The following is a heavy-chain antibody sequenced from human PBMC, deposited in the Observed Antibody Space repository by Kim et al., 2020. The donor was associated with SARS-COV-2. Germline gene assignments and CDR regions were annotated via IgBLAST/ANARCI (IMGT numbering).Heavy chain of an antibody. J-gene: IGHJ6*02. CDR2: ISDGSNK. Sequence: GGSLRLSCAASGFTFSSYGMHWVRQAPGKGLEWVAVISDGSNKNYADSVKGRFTISRDKSKNTLYLQMNSLRPEDTAVYYCAKDSETGYSSGWTYYYYGMDVWGQGTTVTVSS. CDR1: GFTFSSYG. V-gene: IGHV3-30*18. D-gene: IGHD6-19*01. CDR3: AKDSETGYSSGWTYYYYGMDV.